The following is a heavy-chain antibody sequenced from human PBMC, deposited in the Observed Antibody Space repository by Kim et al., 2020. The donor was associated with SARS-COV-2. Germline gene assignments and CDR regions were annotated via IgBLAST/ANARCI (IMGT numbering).Heavy chain of an antibody. CDR3: ARVGTGEGGHPPMDY. CDR2: INPNSGGT. J-gene: IGHJ4*02. Sequence: ASVKVSCKASGYTFTGYYMHWVRQAPGQGLEWMGWINPNSGGTNYAQKFQGRVTMTRDTSISTAYMELSRLRSDDTAVYYCARVGTGEGGHPPMDYWGQGTLVTVSS. CDR1: GYTFTGYY. V-gene: IGHV1-2*02. D-gene: IGHD3-16*01.